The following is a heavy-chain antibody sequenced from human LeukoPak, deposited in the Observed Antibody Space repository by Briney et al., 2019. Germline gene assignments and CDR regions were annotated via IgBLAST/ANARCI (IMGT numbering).Heavy chain of an antibody. CDR2: IYNSETT. CDR3: ARVVYSHYWPEGMDV. J-gene: IGHJ6*02. D-gene: IGHD4-11*01. Sequence: SETLSLTCTVSGDSISSYYWSWIRQPPGKGLGWIGYIYNSETTNYNPSLESRVTISEDTSKNQFSPMLTSVTAADTAVYYCARVVYSHYWPEGMDVWGQGTTVTVSS. CDR1: GDSISSYY. V-gene: IGHV4-59*01.